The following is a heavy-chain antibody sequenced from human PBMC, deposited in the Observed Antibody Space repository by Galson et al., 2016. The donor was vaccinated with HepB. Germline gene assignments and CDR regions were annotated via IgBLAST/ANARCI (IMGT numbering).Heavy chain of an antibody. V-gene: IGHV1-18*01. CDR1: GYKFLDYG. J-gene: IGHJ1*01. CDR2: DRGHNAYT. D-gene: IGHD6-13*01. CDR3: ARDLVTAAGQYFRH. Sequence: SAKVSCKASGYKFLDYGISWVRQAPGQRREWMAWDRGHNAYTQYSPKLQDRVTITTETSTSTAYMELGSLESDDTAVYYCARDLVTAAGQYFRHWGQGTLVTVSS.